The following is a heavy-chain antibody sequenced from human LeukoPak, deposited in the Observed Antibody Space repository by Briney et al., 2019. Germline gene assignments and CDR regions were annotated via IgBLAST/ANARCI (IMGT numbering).Heavy chain of an antibody. V-gene: IGHV3-30-3*01. D-gene: IGHD6-6*01. CDR1: GFTFSSYA. J-gene: IGHJ5*02. Sequence: GGPLRLSCAASGFTFSSYAMHWVHQAPGKGLEWVAVISYDGSNKYYADSVKGRFTISRDNSKNTLYLQMNSLRAEDTAVYYCARDLVIAALGPLYFDPWGQGTLVTVSS. CDR2: ISYDGSNK. CDR3: ARDLVIAALGPLYFDP.